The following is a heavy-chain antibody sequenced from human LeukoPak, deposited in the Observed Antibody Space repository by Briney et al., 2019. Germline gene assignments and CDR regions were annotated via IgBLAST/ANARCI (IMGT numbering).Heavy chain of an antibody. CDR1: GYSFSKYA. J-gene: IGHJ4*02. D-gene: IGHD1-26*01. CDR3: ARDRLRGVVGAVDY. CDR2: IDAGNGDT. Sequence: ASVKVSCKASGYSFSKYAVHWVRQAPGQRFEWMGWIDAGNGDTRYSQKFQGRVTITRDTSASTAYIELRSLRSEDTAMYYCARDRLRGVVGAVDYWGQGTLVTVSS. V-gene: IGHV1-3*01.